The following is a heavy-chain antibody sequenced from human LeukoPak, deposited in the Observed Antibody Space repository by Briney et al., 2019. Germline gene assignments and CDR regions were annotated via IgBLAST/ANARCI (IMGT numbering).Heavy chain of an antibody. J-gene: IGHJ4*02. D-gene: IGHD3-10*01. V-gene: IGHV4-34*01. CDR1: GGSFSGYY. CDR2: INHSGST. CDR3: ARGLYGSGSCPAY. Sequence: SETLSLTCAVYGGSFSGYYWSWIRQPPGKGLEWIGEINHSGSTNYNPSLKSRVTISVDTSKNQFSLKLSSVTAADTAVYYCARGLYGSGSCPAYWGQGTLVTVSS.